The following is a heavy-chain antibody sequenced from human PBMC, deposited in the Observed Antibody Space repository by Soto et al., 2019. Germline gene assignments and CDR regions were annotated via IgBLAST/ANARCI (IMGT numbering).Heavy chain of an antibody. Sequence: QVQLVESGGGVVQPGRSLRLSCAASGFTFSSYGMHWVRQAPGKGLEWVAVISYDGSNKYYADSVKGRFTISRDNSKNTLYLQMNSLRAEDTAVYYCAKDTYPDFGVDSWGQGTLVTVSS. CDR3: AKDTYPDFGVDS. D-gene: IGHD3-16*01. V-gene: IGHV3-30*18. J-gene: IGHJ5*02. CDR2: ISYDGSNK. CDR1: GFTFSSYG.